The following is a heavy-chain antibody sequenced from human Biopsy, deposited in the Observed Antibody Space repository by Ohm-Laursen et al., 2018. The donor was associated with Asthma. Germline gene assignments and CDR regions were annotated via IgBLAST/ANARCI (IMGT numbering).Heavy chain of an antibody. CDR3: AKSADYYDSTDYLDF. Sequence: SLRLSCAASGFSFSHHSMNWVRQAPGKGLEWVSCISGNSQYIYFADSVKGRFTISRDNAKNSLYLQMQSLRPEDTAFYYCAKSADYYDSTDYLDFWGRGTLVTVSS. J-gene: IGHJ4*01. D-gene: IGHD3-22*01. CDR2: ISGNSQYI. CDR1: GFSFSHHS. V-gene: IGHV3-21*04.